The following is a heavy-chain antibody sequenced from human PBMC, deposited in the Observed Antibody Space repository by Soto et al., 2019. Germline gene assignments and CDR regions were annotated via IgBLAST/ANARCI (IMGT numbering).Heavy chain of an antibody. CDR3: AREWSGVSIYSRWGYFQH. CDR2: ISSSSSYT. J-gene: IGHJ1*01. D-gene: IGHD2-15*01. V-gene: IGHV3-11*05. Sequence: QVQLVESGGGLVKPGGSLRLSCATSGFTFSDYYMNWIRQAPGKGLEWVSYISSSSSYTNYADSVKGRFTISRDNAKNSLYLQMSSLSAEDTAVYYCAREWSGVSIYSRWGYFQHWGQGTLVTVSS. CDR1: GFTFSDYY.